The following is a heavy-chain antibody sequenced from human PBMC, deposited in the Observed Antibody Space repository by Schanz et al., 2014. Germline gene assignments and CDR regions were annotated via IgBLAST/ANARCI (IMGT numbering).Heavy chain of an antibody. CDR1: GFTLSSYG. J-gene: IGHJ3*02. V-gene: IGHV3-33*08. Sequence: QVRLVESGGGVVQPGRSLRLSCAASGFTLSSYGMHWVRQAPGKGLEWVAFINSDGTKRFYADSVKSRFTISRDNSSNTLYLHMNRLRSVDTAVYDCARGGYSAVVISSTKSFDIWGQGTMVAV. CDR2: INSDGTKR. CDR3: ARGGYSAVVISSTKSFDI. D-gene: IGHD2-21*01.